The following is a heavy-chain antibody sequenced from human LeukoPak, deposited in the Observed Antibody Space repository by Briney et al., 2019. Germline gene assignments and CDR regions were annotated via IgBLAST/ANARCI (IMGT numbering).Heavy chain of an antibody. CDR1: GGSISGYY. D-gene: IGHD3-9*01. Sequence: SETRSLTCAVYGGSISGYYWSWIRQPPGKGLEWVGEIHYTGATSYNPSLKSRATISIDTSKNQLSLKLGSVTAADTAVYYCARGNILSGYCFDFWGQGALVTVSS. CDR2: IHYTGAT. CDR3: ARGNILSGYCFDF. V-gene: IGHV4-34*01. J-gene: IGHJ4*02.